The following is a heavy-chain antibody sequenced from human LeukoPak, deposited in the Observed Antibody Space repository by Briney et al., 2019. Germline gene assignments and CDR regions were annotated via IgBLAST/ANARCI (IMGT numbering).Heavy chain of an antibody. Sequence: GASVKVSCKASGGTFSSYAISWVRQAPGQGLEWMGGIIPIFGTANYAQKFQGRVTITADKSTSTAYMELSSLRSEGTAVYYCARGFPDGSGSYPQPFDYWGQGTLVTVSS. V-gene: IGHV1-69*06. J-gene: IGHJ4*02. D-gene: IGHD3-10*01. CDR2: IIPIFGTA. CDR1: GGTFSSYA. CDR3: ARGFPDGSGSYPQPFDY.